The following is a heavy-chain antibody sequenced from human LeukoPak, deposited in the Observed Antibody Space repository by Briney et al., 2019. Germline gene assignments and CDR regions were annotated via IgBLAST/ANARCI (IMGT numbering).Heavy chain of an antibody. CDR2: INPNSGGT. V-gene: IGHV1-2*02. D-gene: IGHD3-22*01. CDR3: ARATMIVVVSNWFDP. J-gene: IGHJ5*02. CDR1: GYTFTGYY. Sequence: ASVKVSCKASGYTFTGYYMHWVRQAPGQGLEWMGWINPNSGGTNYAQKFQGRVTMTRDTSISTAYMELSRLRSDDTAVYYCARATMIVVVSNWFDPWAREPWSPSPQ.